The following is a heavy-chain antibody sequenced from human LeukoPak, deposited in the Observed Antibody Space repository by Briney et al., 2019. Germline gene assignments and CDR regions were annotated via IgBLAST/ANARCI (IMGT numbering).Heavy chain of an antibody. CDR3: AEGGSTSGAFDI. J-gene: IGHJ3*02. D-gene: IGHD2-15*01. CDR2: IIPIFGTT. Sequence: SVNVSCKASGGTFSSYAISWVRQAPGQGLEWMGRIIPIFGTTNYAQKFQDRITMTTDESTGTAFMELNSLRSEDTAVYFCAEGGSTSGAFDIWGQGTMVTVSS. CDR1: GGTFSSYA. V-gene: IGHV1-69*05.